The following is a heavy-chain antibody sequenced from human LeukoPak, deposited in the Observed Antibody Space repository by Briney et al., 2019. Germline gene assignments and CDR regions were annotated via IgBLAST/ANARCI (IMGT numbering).Heavy chain of an antibody. CDR1: GYNFINYW. Sequence: GESLKISCKASGYNFINYWIGWVRQMPGKGLEWMGIIYPGDSDTRYSPSFQDQVTISADTSISTVYLQWSSLKASDSAMYYCARQTRGGIVAAGSDYWGQGTLVTVSS. D-gene: IGHD6-13*01. V-gene: IGHV5-51*01. J-gene: IGHJ4*02. CDR2: IYPGDSDT. CDR3: ARQTRGGIVAAGSDY.